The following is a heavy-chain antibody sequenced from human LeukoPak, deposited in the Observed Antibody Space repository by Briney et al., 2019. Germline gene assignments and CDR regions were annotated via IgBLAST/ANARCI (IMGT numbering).Heavy chain of an antibody. CDR2: ISGSGGST. Sequence: PGGSLRLSCAASGFTFSSYAMSWVRQAPGKGLEWVSAISGSGGSTYYADSVKGRFTISRDNSKNTLYLQMNSLRDEDTGVYYCAARYYDFWSGYYTDGYYYYMDVWGKGTTVTVSS. V-gene: IGHV3-23*01. J-gene: IGHJ6*03. CDR3: AARYYDFWSGYYTDGYYYYMDV. D-gene: IGHD3-3*01. CDR1: GFTFSSYA.